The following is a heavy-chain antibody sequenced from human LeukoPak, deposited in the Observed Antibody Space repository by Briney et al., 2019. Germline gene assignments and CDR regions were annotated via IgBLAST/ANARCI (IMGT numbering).Heavy chain of an antibody. J-gene: IGHJ6*03. Sequence: SETLSLTCTVSGGSISSSSYYWGWIRQPPGKGLEWIGSIYYSGSTYYNPSLKSRVTMSVDTSKNQFSLKLSSVTAADTAVYYCARLRAVLLLVYYYYMDVWGKGTTVTVSS. CDR3: ARLRAVLLLVYYYYMDV. CDR2: IYYSGST. D-gene: IGHD2-15*01. CDR1: GGSISSSSYY. V-gene: IGHV4-39*01.